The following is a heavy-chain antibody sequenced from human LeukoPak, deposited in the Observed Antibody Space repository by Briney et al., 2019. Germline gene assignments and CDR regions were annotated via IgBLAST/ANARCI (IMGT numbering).Heavy chain of an antibody. CDR3: TTVRAWELPQDDAFDI. D-gene: IGHD1-26*01. Sequence: GGSLRLSCAASGFTFSNAWMSWVRQAPGKGLEWVGRIKSKTDGGTTDYAAPVKGRFTISRDDSKNTLYLQMNSLKTEDTAVYYCTTVRAWELPQDDAFDIWGQGTMVTVSS. J-gene: IGHJ3*02. CDR2: IKSKTDGGTT. V-gene: IGHV3-15*01. CDR1: GFTFSNAW.